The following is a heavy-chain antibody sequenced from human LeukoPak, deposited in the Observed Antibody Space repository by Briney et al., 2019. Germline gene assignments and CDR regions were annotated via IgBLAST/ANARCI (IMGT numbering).Heavy chain of an antibody. Sequence: PGGSLRLSCAASGFTFSSYAMSWVRQAPGKGLEWVSAISGNSGSTYYADSVKGRFTISRDNSKNTLYLQMNSLRAEDTAVYYGAKDLLQYTSSWYGTIDYWGQGTLVTVSS. J-gene: IGHJ4*02. D-gene: IGHD6-13*01. V-gene: IGHV3-23*01. CDR3: AKDLLQYTSSWYGTIDY. CDR1: GFTFSSYA. CDR2: ISGNSGST.